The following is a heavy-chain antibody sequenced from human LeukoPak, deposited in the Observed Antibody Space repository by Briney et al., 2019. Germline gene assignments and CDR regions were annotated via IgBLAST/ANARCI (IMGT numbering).Heavy chain of an antibody. V-gene: IGHV4-61*02. CDR1: GGSISSGRYY. Sequence: SQTLSLTCTVSGGSISSGRYYWSWIRQPAGKGLEWIGRIYTSGSTNYNPSLKSRVTISVDTSKNQFSLKLSSVTAADTAVYYCAGEYVLRFLEWLSPPYDAFDIWGQGTMVTVSS. CDR2: IYTSGST. D-gene: IGHD3-3*01. J-gene: IGHJ3*02. CDR3: AGEYVLRFLEWLSPPYDAFDI.